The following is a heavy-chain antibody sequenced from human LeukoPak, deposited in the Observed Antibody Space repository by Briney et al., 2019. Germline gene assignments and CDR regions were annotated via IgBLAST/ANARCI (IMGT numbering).Heavy chain of an antibody. V-gene: IGHV3-48*01. CDR3: ARSGAAAVATENDY. CDR2: ISSSSSTI. CDR1: GFTFSSYS. D-gene: IGHD6-19*01. J-gene: IGHJ4*02. Sequence: GGSLRLSCAASGFTFSSYSMNWVRQAPGKGLEWVSYISSSSSTIYYADSVKGRFTISRDNAKNSPYLQMNSLRAEDTAVYYCARSGAAAVATENDYWGQGTLVTVSS.